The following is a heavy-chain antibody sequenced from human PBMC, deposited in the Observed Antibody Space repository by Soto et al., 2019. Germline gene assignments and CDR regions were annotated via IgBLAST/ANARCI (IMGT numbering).Heavy chain of an antibody. D-gene: IGHD1-26*01. CDR3: ARELGVNDAFDI. Sequence: GASVKVSCKASGGTFSSYAISWVRQAPGQGLEWMGGIIPIFGTTNYAQKFQGRVTITADESTSTAYMELSSLRSEDTAVYYCARELGVNDAFDIWGQGTMVTVSS. CDR2: IIPIFGTT. J-gene: IGHJ3*02. CDR1: GGTFSSYA. V-gene: IGHV1-69*13.